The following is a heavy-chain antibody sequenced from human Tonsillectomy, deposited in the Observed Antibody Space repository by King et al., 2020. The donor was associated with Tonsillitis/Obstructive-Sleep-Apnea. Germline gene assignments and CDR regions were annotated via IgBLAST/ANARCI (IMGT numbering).Heavy chain of an antibody. D-gene: IGHD3-22*01. Sequence: VQLVESGGGLVQPGRSLRLSCAASGFTFDDYAMHWVRQAPGKGLEWVSGISWNSGSIGYADSVKGRFTISRDNAKNSLYLQMNSLRAEDTALYYCAKVSSGYLSIDYWGQGTLVTVSS. CDR2: ISWNSGSI. CDR3: AKVSSGYLSIDY. J-gene: IGHJ4*02. V-gene: IGHV3-9*01. CDR1: GFTFDDYA.